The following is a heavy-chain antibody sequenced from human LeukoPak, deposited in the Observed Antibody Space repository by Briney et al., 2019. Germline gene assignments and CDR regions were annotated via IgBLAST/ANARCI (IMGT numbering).Heavy chain of an antibody. D-gene: IGHD3-22*01. J-gene: IGHJ4*02. CDR1: GFTFSSYG. V-gene: IGHV3-30*18. Sequence: GGSLRLSCAASGFTFSSYGMHWVRQAPGKGLEWVAFISYDGSNKYYADSVKGRFTISRDNSKNTLYLQMNSLRAEDTAVYYCAKDTYYYDSSGYSFDYWGQGTLVTVSS. CDR2: ISYDGSNK. CDR3: AKDTYYYDSSGYSFDY.